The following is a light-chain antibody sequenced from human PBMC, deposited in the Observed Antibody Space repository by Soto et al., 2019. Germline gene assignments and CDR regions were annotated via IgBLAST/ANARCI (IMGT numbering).Light chain of an antibody. V-gene: IGKV1-5*01. J-gene: IGKJ2*01. CDR2: DAS. CDR1: QSISSW. CDR3: QQYNNWPPYT. Sequence: DIQMTQSPSTLSATAGDRVTITCRASQSISSWLAWYQQKPGKAPKLLIYDASNLESGVPSRFSGSGSGTEFTLTISNLQPDDFAVYYCQQYNNWPPYTFGQGTKLEIK.